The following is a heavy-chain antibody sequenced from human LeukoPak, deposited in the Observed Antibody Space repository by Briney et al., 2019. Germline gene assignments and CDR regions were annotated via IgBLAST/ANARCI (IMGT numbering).Heavy chain of an antibody. CDR2: ISNGGSTI. D-gene: IGHD4-17*01. CDR1: GFIFSNFG. V-gene: IGHV3-48*01. CDR3: IVFGDSNH. Sequence: GGSLRLSCAASGFIFSNFGMNWVRQAPGKGLEWVSYISNGGSTIYYADSVKGRFTISRDNAKNSLYLQINSLRVEDTAVYYCIVFGDSNHWGQGTLVTVSS. J-gene: IGHJ5*02.